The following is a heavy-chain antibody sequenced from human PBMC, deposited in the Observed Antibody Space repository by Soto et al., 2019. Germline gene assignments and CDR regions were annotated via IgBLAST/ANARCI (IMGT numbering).Heavy chain of an antibody. J-gene: IGHJ4*02. CDR3: AHRDYYNSSGYAPFDS. Sequence: QITLKESGPTLVKPTQTLTLTCSFSGFSLSTSGVGVGWIRQPPGKALEWLVLLYWNEDKRYSPSLESRLTVTKDTSKNQVVLTMTNVDPVDTATYYCAHRDYYNSSGYAPFDSWCQGTLVTVSP. D-gene: IGHD3-22*01. CDR1: GFSLSTSGVG. V-gene: IGHV2-5*01. CDR2: LYWNEDK.